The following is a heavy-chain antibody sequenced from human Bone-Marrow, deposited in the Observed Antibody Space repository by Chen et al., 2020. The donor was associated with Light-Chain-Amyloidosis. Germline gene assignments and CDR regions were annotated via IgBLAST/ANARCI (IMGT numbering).Heavy chain of an antibody. CDR1: GASIISSEYY. CDR3: ARGPSEVEWGVVKSAFAFDF. J-gene: IGHJ3*01. CDR2: IFRGDIT. D-gene: IGHD2-21*01. Sequence: QLQLQESGPGLVVPSQTLSLTCTVSGASIISSEYYWGWMRQAPGKGLEWIGSIFRGDITYYTSSLKSRVTLSVDTSNNHISLRLRSVTAGDTAIYYCARGPSEVEWGVVKSAFAFDFWGQGTMVTVSS. V-gene: IGHV4-39*07.